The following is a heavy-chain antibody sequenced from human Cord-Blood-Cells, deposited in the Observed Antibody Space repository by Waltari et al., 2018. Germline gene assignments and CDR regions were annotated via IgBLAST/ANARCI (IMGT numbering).Heavy chain of an antibody. CDR3: ARGGCSSTSCYYFDY. J-gene: IGHJ4*02. V-gene: IGHV4-34*01. CDR1: GGSFSGYY. D-gene: IGHD2-2*01. CDR2: INHSGST. Sequence: QVQLQQWGAGLLKPSETLSLTCAVYGGSFSGYYWSWIRQPPGKGLEWIGEINHSGSTNYNPSRKSRVTISVDTSKNQFSLKLSSGTAADTAVYYCARGGCSSTSCYYFDYWGQGTLVTVSS.